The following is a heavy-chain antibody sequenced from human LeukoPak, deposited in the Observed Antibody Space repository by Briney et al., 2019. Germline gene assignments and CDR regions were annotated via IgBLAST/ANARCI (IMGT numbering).Heavy chain of an antibody. CDR2: INDNGAGT. V-gene: IGHV3-23*01. CDR1: GFTFSSYA. D-gene: IGHD3-16*01. CDR3: AKGLRTGVGPYMGYHYYMDV. Sequence: GSLRLSCAASGFTFSSYAMSWVRQAPGKGLKWVSTINDNGAGTYYADSVKGRFTISRDNSYNTVSLQMNSLRDEDTGVYYCAKGLRTGVGPYMGYHYYMDVWGKGATVTVCS. J-gene: IGHJ6*03.